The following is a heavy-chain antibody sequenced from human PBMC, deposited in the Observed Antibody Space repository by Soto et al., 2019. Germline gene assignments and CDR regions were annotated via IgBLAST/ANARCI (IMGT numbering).Heavy chain of an antibody. D-gene: IGHD6-19*01. Sequence: PSETLSLTCTVSGGPISSYYWSWIRQPPGKGLEWIGYIYYSGSTNYNPSLKSRVTISVDTSKNQFSLKLSSVTAADTAVYYCALVQDFRGQWLGQDYWGQGTLVTGSS. V-gene: IGHV4-59*01. J-gene: IGHJ4*02. CDR1: GGPISSYY. CDR2: IYYSGST. CDR3: ALVQDFRGQWLGQDY.